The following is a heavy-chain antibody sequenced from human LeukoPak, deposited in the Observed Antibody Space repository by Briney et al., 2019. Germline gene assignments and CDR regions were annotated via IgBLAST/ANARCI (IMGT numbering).Heavy chain of an antibody. J-gene: IGHJ4*02. V-gene: IGHV4-34*01. D-gene: IGHD5-12*01. CDR2: INHSGST. CDR3: ARASPHRGLIDY. CDR1: GGSFSGYY. Sequence: KPSETLSLTCAVYGGSFSGYYWSWIRQPPGKGLEWIGEINHSGSTNYNPSLKSRVTISVDTSKNQFSLKLSSVTAADTAVYYCARASPHRGLIDYWGQGTLVTVSS.